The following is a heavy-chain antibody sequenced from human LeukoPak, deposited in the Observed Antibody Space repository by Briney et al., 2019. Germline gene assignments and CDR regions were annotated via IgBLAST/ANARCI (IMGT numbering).Heavy chain of an antibody. CDR1: GGSISSSNW. CDR3: ARGGSRGYYFDY. Sequence: ASETLPLTCAVSGGSISSSNWWSWVRQPPGKGLEWIGEIYHSGSTNYNPSLKSRVTISVDKSKNQFSLKLSSVTAADTAVYYCARGGSRGYYFDYWGQGTLVTVSS. V-gene: IGHV4-4*02. D-gene: IGHD5-12*01. CDR2: IYHSGST. J-gene: IGHJ4*02.